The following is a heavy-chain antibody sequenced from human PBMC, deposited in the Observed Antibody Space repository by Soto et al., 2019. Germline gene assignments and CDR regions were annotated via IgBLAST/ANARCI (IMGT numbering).Heavy chain of an antibody. J-gene: IGHJ4*02. D-gene: IGHD6-13*01. Sequence: ASVKVSCKASGYTFTSYYMHWVRQAPGQGLEWMGIINPSGGSTSYAQKFQGRVTMTRDTSTNTVYMELSSLRSEDTAVYYCARGSSSWYLEYYFDYWGQGTLVTVSS. CDR3: ARGSSSWYLEYYFDY. CDR2: INPSGGST. CDR1: GYTFTSYY. V-gene: IGHV1-46*03.